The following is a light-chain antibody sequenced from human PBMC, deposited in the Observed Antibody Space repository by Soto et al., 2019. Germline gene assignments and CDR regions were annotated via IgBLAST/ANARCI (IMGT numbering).Light chain of an antibody. V-gene: IGKV1-39*01. CDR1: QSISSY. CDR3: QQSYSTLV. J-gene: IGKJ3*01. Sequence: DIQMTQSPSSRSASVGDRVTITCRASQSISSYLNWYQQKPGKAPKLLIYAASSLQSGVPSRFSGSGSGTDFTLTISSLQPEDFATYYCQQSYSTLVFGPGTKVDIK. CDR2: AAS.